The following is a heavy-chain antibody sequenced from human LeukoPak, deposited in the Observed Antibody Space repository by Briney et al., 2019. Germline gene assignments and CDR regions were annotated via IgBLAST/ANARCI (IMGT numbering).Heavy chain of an antibody. CDR1: GFTFSDYY. Sequence: GALRLSCAASGFTFSDYYMSWVRQAPGKGLEWVANIKQDGSEKYYVDSVKGRFTISRDNAKNSLYLQMNSLRAEDTAVYYCARRVRWLQFFDYWGQGTLVTVSS. D-gene: IGHD5-24*01. CDR3: ARRVRWLQFFDY. J-gene: IGHJ4*02. V-gene: IGHV3-7*01. CDR2: IKQDGSEK.